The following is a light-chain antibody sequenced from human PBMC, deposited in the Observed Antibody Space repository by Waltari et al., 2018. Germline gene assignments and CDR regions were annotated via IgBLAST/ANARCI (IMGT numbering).Light chain of an antibody. CDR3: SSYASTITVV. CDR1: SSDVGGYNY. CDR2: EVS. V-gene: IGLV2-14*01. J-gene: IGLJ2*01. Sequence: QSALTQPASVSGSPGQSITISCTGTSSDVGGYNYVPWYQQHPGKAPKLLIYEVSKRPSGVSNRFSGSKSGNTASLTISGLQPEDEADYYCSSYASTITVVFGGGTKLTVL.